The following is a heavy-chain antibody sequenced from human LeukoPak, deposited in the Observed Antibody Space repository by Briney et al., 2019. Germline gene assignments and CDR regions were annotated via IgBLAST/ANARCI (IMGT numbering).Heavy chain of an antibody. D-gene: IGHD3-10*01. V-gene: IGHV4-59*08. CDR1: GGFISNSY. Sequence: SETLSLTCNVSGGFISNSYWIWIRQPPGQGLEWIGYINDSGSTKYNPSLKRRVSISLDTSKNRYSLKLSSVTAADTAVYYCARRRGPSSYYFDYWGQGTLVTVSS. CDR3: ARRRGPSSYYFDY. CDR2: INDSGST. J-gene: IGHJ4*02.